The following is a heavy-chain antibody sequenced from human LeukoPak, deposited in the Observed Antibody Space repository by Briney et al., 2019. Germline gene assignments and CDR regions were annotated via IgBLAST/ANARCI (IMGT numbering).Heavy chain of an antibody. V-gene: IGHV1-69*06. J-gene: IGHJ4*02. CDR3: ARGYYYGSGSYSAFDY. D-gene: IGHD3-10*01. CDR2: IIPIFGTA. Sequence: ASVKVSCKASGGTFSSYAISWVRQAPGQGLEWMGGIIPIFGTANYAQKFQGRVTITADKSTSTAYMELSSLRSEDTAVYYCARGYYYGSGSYSAFDYWGQGTLVTVSS. CDR1: GGTFSSYA.